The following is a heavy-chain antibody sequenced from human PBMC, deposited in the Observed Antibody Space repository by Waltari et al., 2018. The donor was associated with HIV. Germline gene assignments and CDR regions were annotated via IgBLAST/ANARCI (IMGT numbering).Heavy chain of an antibody. CDR2: INHSGST. CDR1: GGSFSGYY. D-gene: IGHD3-22*01. J-gene: IGHJ4*02. Sequence: QVQLQQWGAGLLKPSETLSLTCAVYGGSFSGYYWSWIRQPPGKGLEWIGEINHSGSTNYNPSLKSRVTISVDTSKNQFSLKLSSVTAADTAVYYCARRTYYYDSSGYYYARRVFDYWGQGTLVTVSS. V-gene: IGHV4-34*01. CDR3: ARRTYYYDSSGYYYARRVFDY.